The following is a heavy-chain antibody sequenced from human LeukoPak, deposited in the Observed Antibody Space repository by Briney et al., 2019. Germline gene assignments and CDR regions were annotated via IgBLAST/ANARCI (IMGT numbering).Heavy chain of an antibody. CDR3: AKDSVAGAIFFVY. CDR1: GFTFSSYA. V-gene: IGHV3-23*01. CDR2: ISGSSYTT. Sequence: GGSLRLSCAASGFTFSSYAMSWVRQAPGKGLEWVSGISGSSYTTYYADSVKGRFTISRDNSRNTLYLQMNSLRAEDTAVYYCAKDSVAGAIFFVYWGQGTLVTVSS. D-gene: IGHD6-19*01. J-gene: IGHJ4*02.